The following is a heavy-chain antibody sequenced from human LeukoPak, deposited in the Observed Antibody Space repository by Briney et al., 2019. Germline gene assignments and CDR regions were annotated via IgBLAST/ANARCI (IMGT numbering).Heavy chain of an antibody. CDR1: GFTFSSYW. Sequence: GGSLRLSCAASGFTFSSYWMSWVRQAPGKGLEWVANIKQDGSEKYYVDSVKGRFTISRDNAKNSLYLQMNSLRAEDTAVYYCARPYSSSWPYYFDYWGQGTLVTVSS. D-gene: IGHD6-13*01. CDR2: IKQDGSEK. J-gene: IGHJ4*02. V-gene: IGHV3-7*01. CDR3: ARPYSSSWPYYFDY.